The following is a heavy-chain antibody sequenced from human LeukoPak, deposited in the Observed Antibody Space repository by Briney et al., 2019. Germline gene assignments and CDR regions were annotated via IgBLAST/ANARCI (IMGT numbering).Heavy chain of an antibody. V-gene: IGHV3-30*18. CDR3: AKDQNSGSYFFGLGFDY. Sequence: GGSLRLSCAASGFTFSSYGMHWVRQAPGKGLEWVAVISYDGSNKYYADSVKGRFTISRDNSKNTLYLQMNSLRAEDTAVYYCAKDQNSGSYFFGLGFDYWGQGTLVTVSS. J-gene: IGHJ4*02. CDR1: GFTFSSYG. CDR2: ISYDGSNK. D-gene: IGHD1-26*01.